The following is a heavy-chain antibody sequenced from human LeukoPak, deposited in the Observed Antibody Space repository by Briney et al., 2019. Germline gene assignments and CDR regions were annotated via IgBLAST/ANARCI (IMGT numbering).Heavy chain of an antibody. D-gene: IGHD3-9*01. Sequence: GGSLRLSCAASGFTLSTSWMTWVRQAPGKGLEWVTNINRDGSQIDYLDSVKGRFTISIDSANNALYLQMNSLRAEDTAVYYCARGGLTAGFDFWGQGTLVTVSS. CDR2: INRDGSQI. V-gene: IGHV3-7*01. CDR1: GFTLSTSW. J-gene: IGHJ4*02. CDR3: ARGGLTAGFDF.